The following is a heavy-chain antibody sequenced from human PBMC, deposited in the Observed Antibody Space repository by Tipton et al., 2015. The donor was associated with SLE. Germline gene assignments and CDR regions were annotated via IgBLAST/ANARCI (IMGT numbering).Heavy chain of an antibody. Sequence: QSGPEVKKPGASVKVSCKASGYTFTGYYMHWVRQAPGQGLEWMGRINPNSGGTNYAQKFQGRVTMTRDTSTSTVYMELSSLRSEDTAVYYCARGRAITMIVVVPFDYWGQGTLVTVSS. J-gene: IGHJ4*02. D-gene: IGHD3-22*01. CDR3: ARGRAITMIVVVPFDY. V-gene: IGHV1-2*06. CDR2: INPNSGGT. CDR1: GYTFTGYY.